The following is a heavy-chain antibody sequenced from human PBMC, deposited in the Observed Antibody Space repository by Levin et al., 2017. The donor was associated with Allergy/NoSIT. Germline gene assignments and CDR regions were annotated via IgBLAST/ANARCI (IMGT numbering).Heavy chain of an antibody. V-gene: IGHV3-9*01. D-gene: IGHD5-18*01. CDR1: GFTFGDYA. CDR3: AKDIYPRSRLGYNYGTVDY. CDR2: ISWNSGSI. J-gene: IGHJ4*02. Sequence: GGSLRLSCAASGFTFGDYAMHWVRQAPGKGLEWVSGISWNSGSIGYAGSVQGRFTISRDNAKNSLYLQLNSLRTEDTALYYCAKDIYPRSRLGYNYGTVDYWGQGTLVTVSS.